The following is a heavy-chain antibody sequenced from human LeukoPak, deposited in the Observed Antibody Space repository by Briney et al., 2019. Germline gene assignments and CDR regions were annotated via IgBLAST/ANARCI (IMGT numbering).Heavy chain of an antibody. J-gene: IGHJ6*04. CDR2: ISYDGSNK. V-gene: IGHV3-30*18. CDR1: GLTFSSYG. Sequence: AGGSLRLSCAASGLTFSSYGMHWVRQAPGKGLEWVAVISYDGSNKYYADSVKGRFTISRDNSKNTLYLQMNSLRAEDTAVYYCAKEVTMVRGPLMDVWGKGTTVTVSS. D-gene: IGHD3-10*01. CDR3: AKEVTMVRGPLMDV.